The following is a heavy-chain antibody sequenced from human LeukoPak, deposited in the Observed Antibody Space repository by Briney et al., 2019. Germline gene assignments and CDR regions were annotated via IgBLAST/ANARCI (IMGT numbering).Heavy chain of an antibody. CDR1: GFTVSSNY. J-gene: IGHJ6*04. CDR2: IYSGGST. D-gene: IGHD3-9*01. V-gene: IGHV3-66*01. Sequence: GGSLRLSCAASGFTVSSNYMSWVRQAPGKGLEWVSVIYSGGSTYYADSVKGRFTISRDNSKNTLYLQMNSLRAEDTAVYYCARSGLYYDILTGLDVWGKGTTVTISS. CDR3: ARSGLYYDILTGLDV.